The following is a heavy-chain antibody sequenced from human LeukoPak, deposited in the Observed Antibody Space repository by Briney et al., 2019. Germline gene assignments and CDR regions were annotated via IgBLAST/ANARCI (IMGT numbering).Heavy chain of an antibody. V-gene: IGHV1-69*06. J-gene: IGHJ4*02. D-gene: IGHD3-10*01. CDR3: ARDPTYYYGSGSYFIGDY. CDR2: IIPIFGTA. CDR1: GGTFSSYA. Sequence: SVKVSCKASGGTFSSYAISWVRQAPGQGLEWMGGIIPIFGTANYAQKFQGRVTITADKSTSTAYMELSSLRSEDTAVYYCARDPTYYYGSGSYFIGDYWGQGTLVTVSS.